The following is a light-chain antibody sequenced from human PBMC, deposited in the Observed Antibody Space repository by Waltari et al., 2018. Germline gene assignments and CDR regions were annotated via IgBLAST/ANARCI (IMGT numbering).Light chain of an antibody. V-gene: IGLV1-44*01. J-gene: IGLJ3*02. CDR3: ATWDYSLDGQV. CDR1: RSNLGGEV. CDR2: STN. Sequence: QSVLTQPPSASGTPGPRATITCPGSRSNLGGEVGNWYQVLPGTAPKLLIYSTNQRPSRVPERFSGSKSGTSASLAISGLQSEDEADYYCATWDYSLDGQVFGGGTKLTVL.